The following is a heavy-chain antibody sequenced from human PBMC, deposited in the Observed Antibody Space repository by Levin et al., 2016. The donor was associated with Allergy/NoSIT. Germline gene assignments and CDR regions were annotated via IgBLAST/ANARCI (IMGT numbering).Heavy chain of an antibody. J-gene: IGHJ4*02. Sequence: GESLKISCAASGFTFSNYGMHWVRQAPGKGLEWVAVISYDGSNKYYADSVKGRFTISRDNSKNTLYLQMNSLRAEDTAVYYCAKDRGGWELLGWSDYWGQGTLVTVSS. CDR2: ISYDGSNK. V-gene: IGHV3-30*18. D-gene: IGHD1-26*01. CDR3: AKDRGGWELLGWSDY. CDR1: GFTFSNYG.